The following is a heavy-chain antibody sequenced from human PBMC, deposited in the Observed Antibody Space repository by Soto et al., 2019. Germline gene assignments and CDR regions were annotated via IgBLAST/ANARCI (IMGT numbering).Heavy chain of an antibody. D-gene: IGHD1-26*01. V-gene: IGHV4-39*01. CDR1: GVSISSTSYY. J-gene: IGHJ3*02. Sequence: QLQLQESGPGLVKPSETLSLTCTVSGVSISSTSYYWGWFRQPPGKGLEWIGSIYYFGSTYYNPSLKSRGTVSVDTSKNQFSLKLSSVTAADTAVYFCARSWGGSYIDAFDIWGQGTMITVSS. CDR3: ARSWGGSYIDAFDI. CDR2: IYYFGST.